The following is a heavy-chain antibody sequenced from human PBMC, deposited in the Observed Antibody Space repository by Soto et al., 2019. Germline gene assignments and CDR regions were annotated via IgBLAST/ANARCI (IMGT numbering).Heavy chain of an antibody. CDR2: IYYSVST. Sequence: QVQLQESGPGLVKPSETLSLNCTVSGGSISSYYWSWIRQPPGKGLEWIGYIYYSVSTNYNPSLKSRVTISVDPSNNQFSLKLSSVTAADTAVYYCASYGSGRYPRFYPWGQGTLVNVSS. CDR1: GGSISSYY. CDR3: ASYGSGRYPRFYP. V-gene: IGHV4-59*01. J-gene: IGHJ5*02. D-gene: IGHD3-10*01.